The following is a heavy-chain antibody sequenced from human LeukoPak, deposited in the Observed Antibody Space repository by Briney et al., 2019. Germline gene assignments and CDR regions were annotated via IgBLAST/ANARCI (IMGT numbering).Heavy chain of an antibody. CDR2: INPNSGGT. CDR3: ARDFPRGIAVNY. D-gene: IGHD6-19*01. V-gene: IGHV1-2*02. Sequence: ASVKVSCKASGYTFTGYYMHWVRQAPGQGLEWMGWINPNSGGTNYAQKFQGRVTMTRDTSISTAYMELSRLRSDGTAVYYCARDFPRGIAVNYWGQGTLVTVSS. CDR1: GYTFTGYY. J-gene: IGHJ4*02.